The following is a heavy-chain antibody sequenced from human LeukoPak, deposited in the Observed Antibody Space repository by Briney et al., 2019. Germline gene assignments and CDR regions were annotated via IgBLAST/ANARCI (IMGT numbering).Heavy chain of an antibody. J-gene: IGHJ6*03. CDR2: IYYSGST. D-gene: IGHD6-13*01. CDR1: GGSISSNSYY. Sequence: SETLSLTCAVSGGSISSNSYYWGWIRQPPGKGLEWIGSIYYSGSTYYNPSLKSRVTISVDTSKNQFSLRLSSVTAADTAVYYCARGIQQLLQKGYNYYMDVWGKGTTVTVSS. CDR3: ARGIQQLLQKGYNYYMDV. V-gene: IGHV4-39*07.